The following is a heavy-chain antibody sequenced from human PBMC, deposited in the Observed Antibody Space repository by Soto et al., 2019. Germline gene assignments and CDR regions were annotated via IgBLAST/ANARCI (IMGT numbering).Heavy chain of an antibody. CDR3: ARGQYCSGGSCQLPPNDRVVPISRFDY. Sequence: SETLSLTCTVSGGSISSGGYYWSWIRQHPGKGLEWIGYIYYSGSTYYNPSLKSRVTISVDTSKNQFSLKLSSVTAADTAVYYCARGQYCSGGSCQLPPNDRVVPISRFDYWGQGTLVTVSS. CDR1: GGSISSGGYY. V-gene: IGHV4-31*03. D-gene: IGHD2-15*01. J-gene: IGHJ4*02. CDR2: IYYSGST.